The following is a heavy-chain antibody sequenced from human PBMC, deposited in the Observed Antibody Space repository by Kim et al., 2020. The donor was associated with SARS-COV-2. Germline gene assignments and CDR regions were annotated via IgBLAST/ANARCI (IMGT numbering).Heavy chain of an antibody. CDR3: AKAGGSGTYYGYYCNMGL. Sequence: GGSLRLSCAASGFTFSIYGMHWVRQAPGKGLEWVAVISFDGSNKYYADSVRGRFTFSRDNSKNTVHLQMNSLRAEDTAVYYCAKAGGSGTYYGYYCNMGLWGKENADSVSS. J-gene: IGHJ6*03. D-gene: IGHD3-10*01. V-gene: IGHV3-30*18. CDR1: GFTFSIYG. CDR2: ISFDGSNK.